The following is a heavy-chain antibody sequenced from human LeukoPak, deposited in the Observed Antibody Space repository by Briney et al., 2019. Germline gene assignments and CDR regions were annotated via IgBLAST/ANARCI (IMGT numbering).Heavy chain of an antibody. CDR2: INWNGGST. V-gene: IGHV3-20*04. J-gene: IGHJ4*02. CDR3: ATLMGDYGGNPAAFDY. D-gene: IGHD4-23*01. CDR1: GFTFDDYG. Sequence: GGSLRLSCAASGFTFDDYGMSWVRQAPGKGLERVSGINWNGGSTGYADSVKGRFTISRDNAKNSLYLQMNSLRAEDTALYYCATLMGDYGGNPAAFDYWGQGTLVTVSS.